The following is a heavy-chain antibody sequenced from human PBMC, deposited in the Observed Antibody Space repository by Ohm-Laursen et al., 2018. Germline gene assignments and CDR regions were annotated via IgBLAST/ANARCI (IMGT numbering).Heavy chain of an antibody. CDR2: ISAYNGNT. CDR1: GYTFNHYG. D-gene: IGHD6-13*01. J-gene: IGHJ6*02. Sequence: GSSVKVSCKTSGYTFNHYGISWVRQAPGQGLEWMGWISAYNGNTNYAQKLQGRVTMTTDTSTSTAYMELRSLRSDDTAVYYCARDRSSWSYYYYGMDVWGQGTTVTVSS. V-gene: IGHV1-18*01. CDR3: ARDRSSWSYYYYGMDV.